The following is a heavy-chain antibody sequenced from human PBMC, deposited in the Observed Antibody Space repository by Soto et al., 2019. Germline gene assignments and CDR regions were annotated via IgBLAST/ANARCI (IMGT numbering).Heavy chain of an antibody. CDR1: GFTFSSYS. CDR2: ISSSSSYI. CDR3: AKTLGWSLYYYYMDV. Sequence: GGSLRLSCAASGFTFSSYSMNWVRQAPGKGLEWVSSISSSSSYIYYADSVKGRFTSSRDNSKNTLYLQMNSLRAEDTAVYYCAKTLGWSLYYYYMDVWGKGTTVTVSS. D-gene: IGHD6-19*01. V-gene: IGHV3-21*04. J-gene: IGHJ6*03.